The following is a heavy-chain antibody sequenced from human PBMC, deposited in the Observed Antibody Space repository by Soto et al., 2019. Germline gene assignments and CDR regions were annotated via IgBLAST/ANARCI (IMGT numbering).Heavy chain of an antibody. CDR3: ARMETFGSLNWFDP. CDR2: MNPGSGDT. J-gene: IGHJ5*02. CDR1: GYSFTNND. V-gene: IGHV1-8*01. Sequence: QDQLVQSGAELRKPGASVKVSCKASGYSFTNNDVSWVRQATGQGLEWMGWMNPGSGDTGYAQKFQGRVTMTRDISIATAYMELSSLRSDDTAIYYCARMETFGSLNWFDPWGQGTLVTVSS. D-gene: IGHD3-16*01.